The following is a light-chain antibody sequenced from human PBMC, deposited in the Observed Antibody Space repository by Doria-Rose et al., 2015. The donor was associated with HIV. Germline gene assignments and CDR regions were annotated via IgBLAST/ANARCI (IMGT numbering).Light chain of an antibody. CDR2: DGS. J-gene: IGKJ1*01. CDR3: HQYGTSWT. Sequence: TQSPGTLSLSPGERATLSCRASQSFSSTHLAWYQQKPGQAPSLLIYDGSTRATGIPDRFSASGSGTDFTLPINRLEPEDFALYYCHQYGTSWTFGQGTKVEI. CDR1: QSFSSTH. V-gene: IGKV3-20*01.